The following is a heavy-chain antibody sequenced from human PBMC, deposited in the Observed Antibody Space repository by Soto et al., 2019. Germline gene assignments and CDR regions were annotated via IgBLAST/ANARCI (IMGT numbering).Heavy chain of an antibody. CDR3: QGGDF. Sequence: SETLSLTCAVSGGSFRGYFWSWIRQSPAKGLEWIGEINDSGNTYYNPSFKSRLTISVDTSTSQISLRLTSVTAADSAVYYCQGGDFWGQGTRVTVSS. CDR2: INDSGNT. J-gene: IGHJ4*02. V-gene: IGHV4-34*01. CDR1: GGSFRGYF. D-gene: IGHD3-16*01.